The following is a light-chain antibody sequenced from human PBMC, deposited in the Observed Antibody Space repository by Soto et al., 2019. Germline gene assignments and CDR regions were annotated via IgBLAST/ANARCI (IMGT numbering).Light chain of an antibody. Sequence: EIVLTQSPATLSLSPGERATLSCRASQRVSSYLAWYQKKPGQAPRLLIYDASNRATGIPARFSGSGSGTDFTLTISSLEPEDFAVYYCQQRSNSFTFGPGTKVDIK. CDR3: QQRSNSFT. J-gene: IGKJ3*01. V-gene: IGKV3-11*01. CDR2: DAS. CDR1: QRVSSY.